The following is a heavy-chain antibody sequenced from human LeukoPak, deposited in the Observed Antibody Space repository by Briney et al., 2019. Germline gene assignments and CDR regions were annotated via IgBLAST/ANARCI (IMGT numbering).Heavy chain of an antibody. J-gene: IGHJ5*02. D-gene: IGHD1-26*01. CDR3: ARKTVGAKNWFDP. Sequence: GGSLRLSCAASGFTLSSYEMNWFRQAPGKGLEWVSYISSNAGTIYYADSVKGRFTISRDNAKNSLYLQMNSLRAEDSAVYYCARKTVGAKNWFDPWGQGTLVTVSS. CDR1: GFTLSSYE. CDR2: ISSNAGTI. V-gene: IGHV3-48*03.